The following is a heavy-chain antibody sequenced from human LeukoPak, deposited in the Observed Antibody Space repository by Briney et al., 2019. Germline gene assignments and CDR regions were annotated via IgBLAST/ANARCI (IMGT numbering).Heavy chain of an antibody. D-gene: IGHD2-15*01. CDR1: GGSINTYY. CDR2: IYYSGST. V-gene: IGHV4-59*08. CDR3: ARLTSTCTGGSCYQYYFDF. J-gene: IGHJ4*02. Sequence: SETLSLTCTVSGGSINTYYWSWIRQPPGRGLEWIGYIYYSGSTNYNPSLKSRVTISVDTSKNQFSLNLSSVTAADTAVYFCARLTSTCTGGSCYQYYFDFWGQGTLVTVSS.